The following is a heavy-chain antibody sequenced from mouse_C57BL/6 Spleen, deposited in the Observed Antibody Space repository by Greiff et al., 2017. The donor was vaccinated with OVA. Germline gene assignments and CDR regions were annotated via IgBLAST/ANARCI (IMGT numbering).Heavy chain of an antibody. CDR2: IRLKSDNYAT. D-gene: IGHD4-1*01. J-gene: IGHJ2*01. V-gene: IGHV6-3*01. CDR3: TDVTGTIFDY. Sequence: EVQLVESGGGLVQPGGSMKLSCVASGFTFSNYWMNWVRQSPEKGLEWVAQIRLKSDNYATHYAESVKGRFTISRDDSKSSVYLQMNNLRAEDTGIYYCTDVTGTIFDYWGQGTTLTVSS. CDR1: GFTFSNYW.